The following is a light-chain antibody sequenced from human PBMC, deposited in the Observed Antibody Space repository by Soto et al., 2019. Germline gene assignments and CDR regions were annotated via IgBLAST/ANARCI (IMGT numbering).Light chain of an antibody. V-gene: IGKV3-15*01. CDR3: QQYNNWPHT. J-gene: IGKJ2*01. Sequence: EIVMTQSPATLSVSPGERATLSCRASQSVSSNLAWYQHKPGQAPRLLVYAASTRATGGPARFSGSGSGTEFTLTSSSLQSEDSAVYYCQQYNNWPHTFGQGTKLEIK. CDR1: QSVSSN. CDR2: AAS.